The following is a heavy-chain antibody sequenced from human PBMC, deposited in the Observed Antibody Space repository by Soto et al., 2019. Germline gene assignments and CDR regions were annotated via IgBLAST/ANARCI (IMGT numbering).Heavy chain of an antibody. V-gene: IGHV1-69*13. D-gene: IGHD5-18*01. Sequence: QVQLVQSGAEVKKPGASVKVSCKAPGGTFSTYAISWVRQAPGQGLEWMGGIIPMFGTANYAQRFQDRVTITADESKNRVYMELSSLRSEDTAVYFCASGIQLWLRRINNGYSGWGQGTLVTVSS. J-gene: IGHJ4*02. CDR1: GGTFSTYA. CDR3: ASGIQLWLRRINNGYSG. CDR2: IIPMFGTA.